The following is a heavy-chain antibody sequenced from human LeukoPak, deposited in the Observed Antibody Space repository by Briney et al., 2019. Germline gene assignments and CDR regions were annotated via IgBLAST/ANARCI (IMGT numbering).Heavy chain of an antibody. V-gene: IGHV3-74*01. CDR1: GFTFGSYW. CDR2: IDTDGSST. CDR3: AKNSGGWLQPLDY. D-gene: IGHD5-24*01. J-gene: IGHJ4*02. Sequence: GGSLRLSCAAYGFTFGSYWMHWVRQAPGKGLVWVSRIDTDGSSTSDADSVRGRVTISRDNAKNTLYLQMNSLGADDTAIYYCAKNSGGWLQPLDYWGQGTLVTVSS.